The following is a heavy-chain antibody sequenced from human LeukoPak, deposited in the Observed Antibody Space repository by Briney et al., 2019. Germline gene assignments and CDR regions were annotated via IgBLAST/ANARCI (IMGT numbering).Heavy chain of an antibody. CDR3: ARLPHYYDSSGYCYYAMDV. V-gene: IGHV5-51*01. Sequence: GESLKISSKGSGYSFTSYWIGWVRQMPGKGLEWMGIIYPGDSDTRYSPSFQGQVTISADKSISTAYLQWSSLKASDTAMYYCARLPHYYDSSGYCYYAMDVWGQGTTVTVSS. CDR2: IYPGDSDT. J-gene: IGHJ6*02. CDR1: GYSFTSYW. D-gene: IGHD3-22*01.